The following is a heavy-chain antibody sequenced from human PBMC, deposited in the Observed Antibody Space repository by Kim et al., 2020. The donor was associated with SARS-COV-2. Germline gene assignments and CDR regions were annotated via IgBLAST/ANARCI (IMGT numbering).Heavy chain of an antibody. J-gene: IGHJ6*02. D-gene: IGHD3-10*01. CDR2: ISDNGNT. CDR1: GGSINSFN. Sequence: SETLSLTCTVSGGSINSFNWTWIRQPPGQGLEWIGFISDNGNTNYSPSLKSRVTISVDTSNNQFSLRLHSVTTADTAVYFCARAPGSRFGYYFYSMDVWGQGTPVTVAS. CDR3: ARAPGSRFGYYFYSMDV. V-gene: IGHV4-59*01.